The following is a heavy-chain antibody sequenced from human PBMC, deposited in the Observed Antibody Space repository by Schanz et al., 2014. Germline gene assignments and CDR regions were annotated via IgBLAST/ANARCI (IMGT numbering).Heavy chain of an antibody. CDR3: ATMWGYCTATACQILEVLDG. CDR2: IIPSLGLA. CDR1: GGTFSSFG. D-gene: IGHD2-8*02. Sequence: QVHLVQSGAEVKKPGASVKVSCKASGGTFSSFGINWVRQAPGQGLEWMGRIIPSLGLAKYEQKFQDKVTITADTSTTTAYMELSGLRSEDTAVYYCATMWGYCTATACQILEVLDGWGQGTMVTVSS. J-gene: IGHJ3*01. V-gene: IGHV1-69*09.